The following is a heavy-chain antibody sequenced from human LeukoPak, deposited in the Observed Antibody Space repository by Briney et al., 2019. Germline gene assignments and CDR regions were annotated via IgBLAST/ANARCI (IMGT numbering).Heavy chain of an antibody. V-gene: IGHV4-59*01. D-gene: IGHD5-12*01. Sequence: SETLSLTCTVSGGSIGTYSWNWIRQPPGKGLEWIGYIYYSGTTNYNPSLKSRVTISVDTSKNQFSLKLSSVTAADTAVYYCAREGDGYNRFDYWGQGTLVTVSS. J-gene: IGHJ4*02. CDR3: AREGDGYNRFDY. CDR2: IYYSGTT. CDR1: GGSIGTYS.